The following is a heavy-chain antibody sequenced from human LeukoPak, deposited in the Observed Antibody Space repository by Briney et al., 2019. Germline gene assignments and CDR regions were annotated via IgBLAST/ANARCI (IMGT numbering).Heavy chain of an antibody. CDR3: ARADGYSYVYGGNNWFDP. J-gene: IGHJ5*02. Sequence: ASVKVSCKASGYTFTGYYMHWVRQAPGQGLEWMGWINPNSGGTNYAQKFQGRVTMTRDTSISTAYMELSRPRSDDTAVYYCARADGYSYVYGGNNWFDPWGQGTLVTVSS. D-gene: IGHD5-18*01. CDR1: GYTFTGYY. V-gene: IGHV1-2*02. CDR2: INPNSGGT.